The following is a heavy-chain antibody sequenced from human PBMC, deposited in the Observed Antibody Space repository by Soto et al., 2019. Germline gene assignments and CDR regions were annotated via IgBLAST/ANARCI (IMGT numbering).Heavy chain of an antibody. D-gene: IGHD3-10*01. Sequence: HVQLQQWGARLLKPSETLSLTCAVYGGSFSGYYWSGIRQPPGKGLEWIGEINHSGSTNYNPSLKSRVTISVDTSKNQFSLKLSSVTAADTAVYYCARCGLVRGGHNWFDPWGQGTLVTVSS. CDR2: INHSGST. J-gene: IGHJ5*02. V-gene: IGHV4-34*01. CDR3: ARCGLVRGGHNWFDP. CDR1: GGSFSGYY.